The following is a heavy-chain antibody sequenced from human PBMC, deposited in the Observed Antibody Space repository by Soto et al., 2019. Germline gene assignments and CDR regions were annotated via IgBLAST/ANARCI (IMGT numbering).Heavy chain of an antibody. CDR1: GFTFDDYA. CDR2: ISWNSGSI. J-gene: IGHJ4*02. Sequence: EVQLVESGGGLVQPGRSLRLSCAASGFTFDDYAMHWVRQAPGKGLEWVSGISWNSGSIGYADSVKGRFTISRDNAKNPLDLPMNSLRAEETALDFFGKARYSKSGNIDYMGQGTLVTVSS. D-gene: IGHD4-4*01. V-gene: IGHV3-9*01. CDR3: GKARYSKSGNIDY.